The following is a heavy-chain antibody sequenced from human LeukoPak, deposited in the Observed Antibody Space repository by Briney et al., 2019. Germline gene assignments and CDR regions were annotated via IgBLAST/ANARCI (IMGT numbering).Heavy chain of an antibody. CDR1: GFTFSSYW. Sequence: GGSLRLSCAASGFTFSSYWMHWVRQAPGKGLVWVSRISSDGSFTNYADSVKGRFTISRDNAKNMLYLQRNSLRAEDTAVYYCARAIGGNDYWGQGTLLTVSS. CDR2: ISSDGSFT. J-gene: IGHJ4*02. D-gene: IGHD1-26*01. V-gene: IGHV3-74*01. CDR3: ARAIGGNDY.